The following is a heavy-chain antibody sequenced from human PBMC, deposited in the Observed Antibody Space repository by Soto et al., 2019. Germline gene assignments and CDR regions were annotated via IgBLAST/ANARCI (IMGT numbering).Heavy chain of an antibody. Sequence: GGSLRLSCAASGFTFSSYGMHWVRQAPGKGLEWVAVIWYDGSNKYYADSVKGRFTISRDNSKNTLYLQMNSLRAEDTAVYYCARAPDYDFWSGGFDYWGQGTLVTVSS. J-gene: IGHJ4*02. CDR1: GFTFSSYG. D-gene: IGHD3-3*01. CDR3: ARAPDYDFWSGGFDY. CDR2: IWYDGSNK. V-gene: IGHV3-33*01.